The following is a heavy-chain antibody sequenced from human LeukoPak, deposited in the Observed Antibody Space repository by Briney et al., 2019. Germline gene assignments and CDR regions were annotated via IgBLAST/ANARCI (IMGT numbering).Heavy chain of an antibody. CDR3: AREYRYGYLYYFDY. CDR2: IYHSGST. D-gene: IGHD5-18*01. J-gene: IGHJ4*02. Sequence: PSETLSLTCAVSGYSISSGYYWGWIRQPPGKGLEWIGSIYHSGSTYYNPSLKSRVTISVDTSKNQFSLKLSSVTAADTAVYYCAREYRYGYLYYFDYWGQGSLVTVSS. CDR1: GYSISSGYY. V-gene: IGHV4-38-2*02.